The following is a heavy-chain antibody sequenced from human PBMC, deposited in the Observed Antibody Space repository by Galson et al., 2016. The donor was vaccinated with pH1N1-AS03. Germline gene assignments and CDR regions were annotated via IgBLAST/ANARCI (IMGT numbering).Heavy chain of an antibody. J-gene: IGHJ4*02. CDR3: ARAYGYGDYGIDY. D-gene: IGHD4-17*01. CDR2: INHSGNT. CDR1: VGSFSGYY. Sequence: ETLSLTCAVYVGSFSGYYWSWIRQPPGQGLEWIGEINHSGNTNYNPSLKSRVTISVDMSKNQFSLKLTSVTAADTAVYYCARAYGYGDYGIDYWGQGTLVTVSS. V-gene: IGHV4-34*01.